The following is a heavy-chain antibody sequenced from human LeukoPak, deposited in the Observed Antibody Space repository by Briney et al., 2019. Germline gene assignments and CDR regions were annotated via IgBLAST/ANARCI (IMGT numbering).Heavy chain of an antibody. V-gene: IGHV3-11*01. J-gene: IGHJ6*02. CDR3: ARAGFVLLRGYGMDV. CDR1: GFGFSDYY. D-gene: IGHD3-10*01. Sequence: NPGGSLRLSCAASGFGFSDYYMTWIRQAPGKGLEWLSYISSTGDTIAYGDSVNGRFTISRDNAKNSLYLQMDNLRAEDTAVYYCARAGFVLLRGYGMDVWGPGTTVTVSS. CDR2: ISSTGDTI.